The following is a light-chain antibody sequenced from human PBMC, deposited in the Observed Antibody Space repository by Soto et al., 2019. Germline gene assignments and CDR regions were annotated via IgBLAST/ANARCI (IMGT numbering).Light chain of an antibody. CDR3: QQYNNLPRT. J-gene: IGKJ4*02. Sequence: EIVMTQSPATLSVSPGESATLSCRASQSVSRNLAWYQQKPGQAPRLLIYDASTRATGIPVRFSGSGSGTEFTLTISSLQSEDLAVYYCQQYNNLPRTFDRGTKVEIK. CDR1: QSVSRN. CDR2: DAS. V-gene: IGKV3-15*01.